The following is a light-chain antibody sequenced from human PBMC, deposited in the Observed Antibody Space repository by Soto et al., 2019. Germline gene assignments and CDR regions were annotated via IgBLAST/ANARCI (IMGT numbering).Light chain of an antibody. J-gene: IGKJ5*01. Sequence: EIVLTQSPGTLSLSPGERATLSCRASQTITPTFLAWYQQKPGQAPRLLIYGASSRATDIPDRFSGSGSGTDFTLTISRLEPEDFAVYYCQQHGTSPITFGQGTRLEIK. CDR3: QQHGTSPIT. CDR1: QTITPTF. V-gene: IGKV3-20*01. CDR2: GAS.